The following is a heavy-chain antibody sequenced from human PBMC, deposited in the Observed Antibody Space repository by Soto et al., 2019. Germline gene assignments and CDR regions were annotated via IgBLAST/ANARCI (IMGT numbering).Heavy chain of an antibody. CDR3: ARTLGYCSGGSCYADYYYYYMDV. CDR2: IYYSGST. V-gene: IGHV4-59*01. J-gene: IGHJ6*03. Sequence: ETLSLTCTVSGGSIGSYYWSWIRQPPGKGLEWIGYIYYSGSTNYNPSLKSRVTISVDTSKNQFSLKLSSVTAADTAVYYCARTLGYCSGGSCYADYYYYYMDVWGKGTTVTVSS. D-gene: IGHD2-15*01. CDR1: GGSIGSYY.